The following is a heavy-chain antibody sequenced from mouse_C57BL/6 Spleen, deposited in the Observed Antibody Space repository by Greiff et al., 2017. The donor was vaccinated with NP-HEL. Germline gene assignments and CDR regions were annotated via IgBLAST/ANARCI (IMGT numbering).Heavy chain of an antibody. Sequence: EADGGLVQPKGSLKLSCAASGFSFNTYAMNWVRQAPGKGLEWVARIRSKSNNYATYYADSVKDRFTISRDDSESMLYLQMNNLKTEDTAMYYCVRQRGYYAMDYWGQGTSVTVSS. J-gene: IGHJ4*01. CDR1: GFSFNTYA. V-gene: IGHV10-1*01. CDR3: VRQRGYYAMDY. CDR2: IRSKSNNYAT.